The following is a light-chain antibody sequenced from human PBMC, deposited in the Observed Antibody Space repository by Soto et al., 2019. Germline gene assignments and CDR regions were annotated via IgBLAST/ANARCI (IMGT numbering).Light chain of an antibody. CDR1: SSNIGSNY. CDR3: AAWDDSLSGWV. V-gene: IGLV1-47*01. CDR2: RNN. J-gene: IGLJ2*01. Sequence: QSVLTQPPSASATPGQRVTISCSGSSSNIGSNYVYWYQQFPGTAPKLLIYRNNQRPSGVPDRFSGSKSGTSASLAISGLRSEDEADYYCAAWDDSLSGWVFGGGTKVTVL.